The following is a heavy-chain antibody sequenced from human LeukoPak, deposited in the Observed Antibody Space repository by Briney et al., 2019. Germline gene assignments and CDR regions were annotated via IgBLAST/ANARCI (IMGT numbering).Heavy chain of an antibody. CDR2: INPNSGGT. J-gene: IGHJ4*02. CDR1: GYTFTGYY. D-gene: IGHD2-2*01. CDR3: ASRSTRYCSSTSCHDY. Sequence: ASVKVSCKASGYTFTGYYMHWVRQAPGQGLEWMGWINPNSGGTNYAQKFQGRVTMTRDTSISTAYMELSRLRSDDTAVYYCASRSTRYCSSTSCHDYWGQGTLVTVSS. V-gene: IGHV1-2*02.